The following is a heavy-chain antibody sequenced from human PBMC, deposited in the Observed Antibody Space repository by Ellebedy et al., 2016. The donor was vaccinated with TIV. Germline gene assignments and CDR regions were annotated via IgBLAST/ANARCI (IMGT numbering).Heavy chain of an antibody. V-gene: IGHV1-8*01. Sequence: ASVKVSCKASGFTFTSFDINWVRQATGQGLEWMGWMNPNSGNTGYPQKFQGRVTMTRNTSISTAYMELSSLRSEDTAVYYCARTQRFGELPFAYWGQGTLVTVSS. J-gene: IGHJ4*02. CDR1: GFTFTSFD. CDR2: MNPNSGNT. D-gene: IGHD3-10*01. CDR3: ARTQRFGELPFAY.